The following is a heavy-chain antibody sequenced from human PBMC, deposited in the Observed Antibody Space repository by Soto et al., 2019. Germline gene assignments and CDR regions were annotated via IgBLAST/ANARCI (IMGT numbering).Heavy chain of an antibody. CDR2: IDPSDSYT. CDR1: GYSFTSYW. V-gene: IGHV5-10-1*01. D-gene: IGHD1-26*01. CDR3: ARSAQSTLLRGHYYYGMDV. J-gene: IGHJ6*02. Sequence: GESLKISCKGSGYSFTSYWISWVRQMPGKGLEWMGRIDPSDSYTNYSPSFQSHVTISADKSISTAYLQWSSLKASDTAMYYCARSAQSTLLRGHYYYGMDVWGQGTTVTVSS.